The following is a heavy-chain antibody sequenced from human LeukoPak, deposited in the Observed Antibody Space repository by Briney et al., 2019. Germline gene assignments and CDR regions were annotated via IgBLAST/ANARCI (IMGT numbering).Heavy chain of an antibody. D-gene: IGHD3-3*01. CDR3: AKFRKGDHYDFWSGYYGDMDV. V-gene: IGHV4-30-2*01. CDR2: IYHSGST. CDR1: GGSISSGGYY. J-gene: IGHJ6*03. Sequence: SETLSLTCTVSGGSISSGGYYWSWIRQPPGKGLEWIGYIYHSGSTYYNPSLKSRVTISVDRSKNQFSLKLSSVTAADTAVYYCAKFRKGDHYDFWSGYYGDMDVWGKGTTVTVSS.